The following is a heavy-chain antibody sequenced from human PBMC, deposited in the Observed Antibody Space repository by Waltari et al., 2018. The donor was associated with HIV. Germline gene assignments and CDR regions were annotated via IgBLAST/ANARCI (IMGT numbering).Heavy chain of an antibody. D-gene: IGHD3-10*01. V-gene: IGHV7-4-1*02. CDR3: ARGPGRSLDD. J-gene: IGHJ4*02. Sequence: QVQLVQSGSELKKPGASVKVSCKASGYTLTNYAMNWVRQAPGQGLEWVGWIKTKTGNPTDSQGFTGRCVFALDTSVSTAYLQISSLKAEDTAVYYCARGPGRSLDDWGQGTLVTVSS. CDR1: GYTLTNYA. CDR2: IKTKTGNP.